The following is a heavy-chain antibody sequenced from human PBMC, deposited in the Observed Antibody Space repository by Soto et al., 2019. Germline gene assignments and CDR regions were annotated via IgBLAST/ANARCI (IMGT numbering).Heavy chain of an antibody. Sequence: SVSNAWMTWVRQAPGKGLAWVGRIKSKTDGGTTDYAAPVKGRFTISRDDSKNTLYLQMNSLKTEDTAVYYCTTDLHPRDEAAAVFDPWGQGTLVTVSS. V-gene: IGHV3-15*07. CDR3: TTDLHPRDEAAAVFDP. CDR1: SVSNAW. D-gene: IGHD6-13*01. CDR2: IKSKTDGGTT. J-gene: IGHJ5*02.